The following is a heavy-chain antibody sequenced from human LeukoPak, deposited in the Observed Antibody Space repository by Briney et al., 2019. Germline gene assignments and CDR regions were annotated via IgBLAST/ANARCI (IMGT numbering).Heavy chain of an antibody. J-gene: IGHJ4*02. CDR3: ARGTVGATTDY. D-gene: IGHD1-26*01. V-gene: IGHV1-8*02. CDR1: GYTFTSYG. Sequence: ASVKVSCKASGYTFTSYGISWVRQAPGQGLEWMGWMNPNSGNTGYAQKFQGRVTMTRNTSISTAYMELSSLRSEDTAVYYCARGTVGATTDYWGQGTLVTVSS. CDR2: MNPNSGNT.